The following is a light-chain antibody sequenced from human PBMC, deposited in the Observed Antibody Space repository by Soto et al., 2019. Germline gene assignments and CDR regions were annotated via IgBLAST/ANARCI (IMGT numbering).Light chain of an antibody. CDR3: QQRSNCPWT. CDR2: DAS. Sequence: EIVLTKSRATLTLSPGERATLSCRASQSVSSYLAWYQQKPGQAPRLLIYDASNRATGIPARFSGSGSGTDFTLTISSLEPEDFAVYYCQQRSNCPWTFGQGTKVAIK. CDR1: QSVSSY. J-gene: IGKJ1*01. V-gene: IGKV3-11*01.